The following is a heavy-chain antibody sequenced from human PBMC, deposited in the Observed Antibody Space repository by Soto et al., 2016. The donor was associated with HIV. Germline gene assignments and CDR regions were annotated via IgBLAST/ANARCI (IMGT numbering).Heavy chain of an antibody. CDR2: IYHSGST. V-gene: IGHV4-4*02. D-gene: IGHD6-13*01. CDR1: GGSISSTNW. Sequence: QVQLQESGPGLVKPSGTLPLTCAVPGGSISSTNWWSWVRQPPGKGLEWIGEIYHSGSTNYNPSLKSRVTISVDKSQNQFSLKLSSVTAADTALYYCARGTAKSXSSSWYGRDYHYGMDVWGTKGPRSPVSS. CDR3: ARGTAKSXSSSWYGRDYHYGMDV. J-gene: IGHJ6*01.